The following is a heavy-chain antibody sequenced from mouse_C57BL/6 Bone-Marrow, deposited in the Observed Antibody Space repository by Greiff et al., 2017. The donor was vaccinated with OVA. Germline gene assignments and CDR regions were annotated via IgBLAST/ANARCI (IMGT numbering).Heavy chain of an antibody. Sequence: VKLQESGAELARPGASVKLSCKASGYTFTSYGISWVKQRTGQGLEWIGEIYPRSGNTYYNEKFKGKATLTADKSSSTAYMQLSSLTSEDSAVYFCARHYGYDYAMDYWGQGTSVTVSS. CDR1: GYTFTSYG. J-gene: IGHJ4*01. D-gene: IGHD2-2*01. V-gene: IGHV1-81*01. CDR2: IYPRSGNT. CDR3: ARHYGYDYAMDY.